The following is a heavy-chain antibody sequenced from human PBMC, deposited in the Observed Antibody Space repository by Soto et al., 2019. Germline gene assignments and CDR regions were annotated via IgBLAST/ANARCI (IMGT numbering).Heavy chain of an antibody. CDR3: ARDLHFSSTSCYGGRVSYYYGMDV. CDR2: IWYDGSNK. D-gene: IGHD2-2*01. V-gene: IGHV3-33*01. J-gene: IGHJ6*02. Sequence: EGSLRLSCAASGFTFSSYGMHWVRQAPGKGLEWVAVIWYDGSNKYYADSVKGRFTISRDNSKNTLYLQMNSLRAEDTAVYYCARDLHFSSTSCYGGRVSYYYGMDVWGQGTKVTVS. CDR1: GFTFSSYG.